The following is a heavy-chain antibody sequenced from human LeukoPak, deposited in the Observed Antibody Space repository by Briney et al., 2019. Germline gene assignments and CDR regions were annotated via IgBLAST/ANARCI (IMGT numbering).Heavy chain of an antibody. CDR2: ISGSGSNI. J-gene: IGHJ4*02. V-gene: IGHV3-23*01. Sequence: PGGSLRLSCAASGFTFSSYAMSWVRQAPGKGLEWVSTISGSGSNIYFADSVKGRFTISRDTPKNTLYLQMNSLRAEDTAVYYCARGPGTTDYFDYWGQGTLVTVSS. D-gene: IGHD1-1*01. CDR1: GFTFSSYA. CDR3: ARGPGTTDYFDY.